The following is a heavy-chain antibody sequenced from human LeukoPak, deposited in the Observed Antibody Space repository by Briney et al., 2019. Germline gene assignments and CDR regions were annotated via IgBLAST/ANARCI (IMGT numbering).Heavy chain of an antibody. D-gene: IGHD6-13*01. J-gene: IGHJ4*02. CDR3: AKEAAAGEFDY. V-gene: IGHV3-43D*03. CDR2: ISWDGGST. CDR1: GFTFDDYA. Sequence: GGSLRLSCAASGFTFDDYAMHWVRHAPGKGLEWVSLISWDGGSTYYADSVKGRFTISRDNSKNTLYLQMNSLRAEDTALYYCAKEAAAGEFDYWGQGTLVSVSS.